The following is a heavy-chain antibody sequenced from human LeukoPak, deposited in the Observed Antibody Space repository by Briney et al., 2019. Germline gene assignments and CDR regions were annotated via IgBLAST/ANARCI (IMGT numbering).Heavy chain of an antibody. CDR2: IIPIFGTA. V-gene: IGHV1-69*05. J-gene: IGHJ4*02. CDR3: ARGSDYYDSSGYYLPDY. Sequence: APVKVSCKASGGTFSSYAISWVRQAPGQGLEWMGGIIPIFGTANYAQKFQGRVTITTDESTSTAYMELSSLRSEDTAVYYCARGSDYYDSSGYYLPDYWGQGTLVTVSS. CDR1: GGTFSSYA. D-gene: IGHD3-22*01.